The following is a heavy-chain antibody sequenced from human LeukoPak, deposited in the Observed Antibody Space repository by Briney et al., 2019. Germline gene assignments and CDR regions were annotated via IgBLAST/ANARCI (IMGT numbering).Heavy chain of an antibody. CDR2: IIPIFGTA. J-gene: IGHJ5*02. D-gene: IGHD2-2*02. V-gene: IGHV1-69*01. Sequence: SVNVSCKASGGTFSSYAISWVRQAPGQGLEWMGGIIPIFGTANYAQKFQGRVTITADESTSTAYMELSSLRSEDTAVYYCARDGCSSTSCYTVNNWFDPWGQGTLVTVSS. CDR1: GGTFSSYA. CDR3: ARDGCSSTSCYTVNNWFDP.